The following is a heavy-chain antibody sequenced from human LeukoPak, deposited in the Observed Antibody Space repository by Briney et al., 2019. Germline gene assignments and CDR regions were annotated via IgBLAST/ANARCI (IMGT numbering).Heavy chain of an antibody. CDR2: MNPNSGNT. CDR3: ARWGRYCSGGSCYSSALKY. CDR1: GYTFTSYD. V-gene: IGHV1-8*01. D-gene: IGHD2-15*01. Sequence: GASVKVSCKASGYTFTSYDINWVRQATGQGLEWMGWMNPNSGNTGYAQKFQGRVTMTRNTSISTAYMELSSLRSEDTAVYYCARWGRYCSGGSCYSSALKYWGQGTLVTVSS. J-gene: IGHJ4*02.